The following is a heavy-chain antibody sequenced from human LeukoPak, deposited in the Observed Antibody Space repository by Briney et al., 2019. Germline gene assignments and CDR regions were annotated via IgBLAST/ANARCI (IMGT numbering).Heavy chain of an antibody. CDR3: ARGWDGSGXIPFFY. V-gene: IGHV1-69*06. CDR2: ITPLFGTP. Sequence: GASVKVSCKASGGSFSSYSISWVRQAPGQGLEWMGGITPLFGTPNYAETFQGRVTITADISTTTAYMELTSLRSDDTAVYYCARGWDGSGXIPFFYWGQGTLVAVSS. D-gene: IGHD3-22*01. CDR1: GGSFSSYS. J-gene: IGHJ4*02.